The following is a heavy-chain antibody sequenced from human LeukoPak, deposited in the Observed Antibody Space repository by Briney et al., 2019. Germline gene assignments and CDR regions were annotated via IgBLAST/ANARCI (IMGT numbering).Heavy chain of an antibody. D-gene: IGHD2-8*02. J-gene: IGHJ5*02. V-gene: IGHV4-31*03. CDR1: GGSISSSSYY. Sequence: SETLSLTCTVSGGSISSSSYYWGWIRQPPGKGLEWIGYIYYSGSTYYNPSLKSRVTISVDTSKNQFSLKLSSVTAADTAVYYCARLHSGGKGAYNWFDPWGQGTLVTVSS. CDR2: IYYSGST. CDR3: ARLHSGGKGAYNWFDP.